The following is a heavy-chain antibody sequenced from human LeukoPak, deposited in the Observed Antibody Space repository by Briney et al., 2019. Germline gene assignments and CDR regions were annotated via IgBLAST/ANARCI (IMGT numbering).Heavy chain of an antibody. CDR3: ARAYPLRYFDWFNFDY. CDR2: INHSGST. Sequence: PSETLSLTCAVYGGSFSGYYWSWIRQPPGKGLEWIGEINHSGSTNYNPSLKSRVTISVDTSKNQFSLKLSSVTAADTAVYYCARAYPLRYFDWFNFDYWGQGTLVTVSS. J-gene: IGHJ4*02. D-gene: IGHD3-9*01. V-gene: IGHV4-34*01. CDR1: GGSFSGYY.